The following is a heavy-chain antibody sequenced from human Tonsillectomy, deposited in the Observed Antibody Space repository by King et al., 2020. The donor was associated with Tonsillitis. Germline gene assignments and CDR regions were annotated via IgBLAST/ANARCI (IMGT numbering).Heavy chain of an antibody. CDR1: GFTLSDHY. D-gene: IGHD3-3*01. V-gene: IGHV3-11*01. J-gene: IGHJ3*01. Sequence: VQLVESGGGLVKPGGSLRLSCAASGFTLSDHYMSWIRQAPGKGLEWISYISISGSTIYYADSVKGRFTISRDNAKNSLYLQMNSLRAEDTAVYYCATPMTVCGVGISTSDDAVDVWGQGTVVTVSS. CDR2: ISISGSTI. CDR3: ATPMTVCGVGISTSDDAVDV.